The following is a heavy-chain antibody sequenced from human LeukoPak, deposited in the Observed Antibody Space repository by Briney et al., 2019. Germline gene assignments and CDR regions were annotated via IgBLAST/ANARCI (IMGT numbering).Heavy chain of an antibody. J-gene: IGHJ2*01. CDR1: GGSISSYY. Sequence: SETLSLTCTVSGGSISSYYWSWIRQPPGKGLEWIGYIYYSGSTNYNPSLKSRVTISVDTSKNQFSLKLSSVTAADTAVYYCARAPAQYCSSTSCLWYFDLWGRGTLVTVSS. CDR2: IYYSGST. V-gene: IGHV4-59*01. D-gene: IGHD2-2*01. CDR3: ARAPAQYCSSTSCLWYFDL.